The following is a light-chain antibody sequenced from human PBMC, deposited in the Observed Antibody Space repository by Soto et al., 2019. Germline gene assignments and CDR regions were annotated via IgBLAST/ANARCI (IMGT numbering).Light chain of an antibody. CDR3: QQYNNWPPWT. CDR1: QSVSSN. J-gene: IGKJ1*01. Sequence: EIVMTQSPATLSVSPGERATLSCRASQSVSSNLAWYQQKPGQAPRFLIYGASTRATGVPARYSGSGSGTEFTLTISSLQSEDFAVYYYQQYNNWPPWTFGQGPKVEIK. CDR2: GAS. V-gene: IGKV3-15*01.